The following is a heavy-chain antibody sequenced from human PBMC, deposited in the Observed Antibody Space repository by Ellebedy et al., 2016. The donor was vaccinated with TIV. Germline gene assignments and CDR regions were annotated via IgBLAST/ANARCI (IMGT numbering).Heavy chain of an antibody. CDR1: RYSFTGYY. CDR2: VNPDDHTT. V-gene: IGHV1-46*04. J-gene: IGHJ6*02. Sequence: ASVKVSXKASRYSFTGYYIHWVRQAPGQGLEWMGIVNPDDHTTSYAQKLQGRVTMTSDTSTNAAYMELSSLRSEDTAVYYCARDVGGVDDYYHGMDVWGQGATVTVSS. CDR3: ARDVGGVDDYYHGMDV. D-gene: IGHD3-3*01.